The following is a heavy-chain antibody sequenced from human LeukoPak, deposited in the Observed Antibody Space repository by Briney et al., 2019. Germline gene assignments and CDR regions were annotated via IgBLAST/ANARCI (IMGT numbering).Heavy chain of an antibody. CDR2: INPNSGGT. CDR1: GYTFTGYY. Sequence: ASVKVSCKASGYTFTGYYMHWVRQAPGQGLEWMGWINPNSGGTNYAQKFQGRVTMTRDTSISTAYMELSRLRSDDTAVYYCARQGTIAVAGYFDYWGQGTLVTVSS. CDR3: ARQGTIAVAGYFDY. J-gene: IGHJ4*02. D-gene: IGHD6-19*01. V-gene: IGHV1-2*02.